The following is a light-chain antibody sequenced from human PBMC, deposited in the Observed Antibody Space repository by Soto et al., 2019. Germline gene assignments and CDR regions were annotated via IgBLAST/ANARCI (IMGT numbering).Light chain of an antibody. J-gene: IGKJ4*01. Sequence: EIVLTQSPATLSVSPGERATLSCRASQSISSSLAWYQQKPGQSPRLLVYGASTRATAIPPSFSGSGSGTEFTLTINSLQSEDFAVYDCMQYIHWPLSFGGGTKVEIK. CDR3: MQYIHWPLS. CDR2: GAS. CDR1: QSISSS. V-gene: IGKV3-15*01.